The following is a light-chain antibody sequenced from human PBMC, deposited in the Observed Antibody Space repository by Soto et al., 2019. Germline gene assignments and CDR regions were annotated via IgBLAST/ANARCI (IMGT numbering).Light chain of an antibody. CDR3: QQYNNWPSLT. Sequence: EIVMTQSPATLSVSPGERATLSCRASQSVSSNLAWYQQKPGQAPRLLIYGASTRATGIPARFSGSGSGTEFTLSISSLQAEDVAGYYCQQYNNWPSLTVGGGTKVEIK. V-gene: IGKV3-15*01. CDR1: QSVSSN. CDR2: GAS. J-gene: IGKJ4*01.